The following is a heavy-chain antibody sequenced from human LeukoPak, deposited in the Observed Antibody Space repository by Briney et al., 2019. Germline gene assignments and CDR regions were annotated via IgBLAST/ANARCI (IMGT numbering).Heavy chain of an antibody. J-gene: IGHJ5*02. CDR3: ARYSSTWIPATGWFDP. CDR2: IYHSGST. V-gene: IGHV4-38-2*02. Sequence: SETLSLTCTVSGYSISSGYYWGWIRQPPGKGLEWIGSIYHSGSTYYNPSLRSRVTTSVDTSKNQFSLKLSSVTAADTAVYYCARYSSTWIPATGWFDPWGQGTLVTVSS. D-gene: IGHD6-13*01. CDR1: GYSISSGYY.